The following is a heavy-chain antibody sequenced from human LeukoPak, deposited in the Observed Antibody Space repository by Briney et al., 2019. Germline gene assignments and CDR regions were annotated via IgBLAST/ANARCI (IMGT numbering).Heavy chain of an antibody. J-gene: IGHJ4*02. CDR2: IWYDGSNK. Sequence: GGSLRLSCAASVFTFSSDGMRWVRQAQRKGLEWVAVIWYDGSNKYYADSVKGRFTISRDNSKNTLYLQMNSLRAEDTAVYYCARDMCDYWGQGTLVTVSS. CDR3: ARDMCDY. CDR1: VFTFSSDG. D-gene: IGHD3-10*02. V-gene: IGHV3-33*01.